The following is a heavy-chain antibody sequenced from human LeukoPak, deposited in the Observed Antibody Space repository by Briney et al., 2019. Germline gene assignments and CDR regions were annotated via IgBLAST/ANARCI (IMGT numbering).Heavy chain of an antibody. J-gene: IGHJ3*02. D-gene: IGHD2-2*01. CDR3: ARDALDIVVVGQDAFDI. Sequence: GGSLRLSCAASGFTFSSYWMSWVRQAPGKGLEWVANIKQDGSEKYYVDSVKGRFTISRDNAKNSLYLQMNSLRAEDTAVYYCARDALDIVVVGQDAFDIWGQGTMVTVSS. CDR2: IKQDGSEK. V-gene: IGHV3-7*01. CDR1: GFTFSSYW.